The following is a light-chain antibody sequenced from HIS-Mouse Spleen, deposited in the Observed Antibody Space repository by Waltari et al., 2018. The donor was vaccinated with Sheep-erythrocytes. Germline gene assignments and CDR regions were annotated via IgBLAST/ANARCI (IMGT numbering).Light chain of an antibody. CDR1: QSISSY. J-gene: IGKJ4*02. Sequence: DIQMTQSPSSLSASVVDRVTITCRASQSISSYLNWYQQKPGKAPKLLIYAASSLQSGVPSRFSGSGSGTDFTLTISSLQPEDFATYYCQQSYSTPRTFGGGTK. CDR2: AAS. CDR3: QQSYSTPRT. V-gene: IGKV1-39*01.